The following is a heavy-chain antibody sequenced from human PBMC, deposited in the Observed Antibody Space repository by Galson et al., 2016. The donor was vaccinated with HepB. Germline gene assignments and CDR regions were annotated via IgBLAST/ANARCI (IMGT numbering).Heavy chain of an antibody. CDR1: GFAINNAW. CDR3: AKGPDFWSGYYHFDY. J-gene: IGHJ4*02. D-gene: IGHD3-3*01. CDR2: ISDSGGST. V-gene: IGHV3-23*01. Sequence: SLRLSCAASGFAINNAWMNWVRQAPGKGLEWVSTISDSGGSTYSADSVKGRFTISRDNSKNTLYLQMKSLRAEDTAIYYCAKGPDFWSGYYHFDYWGQGTLVTVSS.